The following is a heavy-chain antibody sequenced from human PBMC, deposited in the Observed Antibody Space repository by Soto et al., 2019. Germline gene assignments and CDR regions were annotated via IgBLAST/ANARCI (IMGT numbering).Heavy chain of an antibody. CDR1: GGSISSYY. CDR3: ARLNGYCVSTNCHGYYGMDV. CDR2: IYYNVNT. D-gene: IGHD2-2*03. Sequence: SETLSLTCTVSGGSISSYYWSWIRQPPGKGLEWIGYIYYNVNTNYNPSLKSRVTISVDTSKNQFSLKLSSVTAADTAVYYCARLNGYCVSTNCHGYYGMDVWGQGTTVTVSS. V-gene: IGHV4-59*08. J-gene: IGHJ6*02.